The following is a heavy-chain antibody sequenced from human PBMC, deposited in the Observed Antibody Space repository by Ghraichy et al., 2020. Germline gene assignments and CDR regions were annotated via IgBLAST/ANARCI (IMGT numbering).Heavy chain of an antibody. CDR3: ARGSRVVRFYYYDGMDV. CDR2: ITSSGRNI. D-gene: IGHD4-23*01. V-gene: IGHV3-48*02. J-gene: IGHJ6*02. CDR1: GFTFSGYS. Sequence: LTCVGSGFTFSGYSMNWVRQSPGKGLEWVSYITSSGRNIFYADSVKGRFTISRDNAQNSLYLQMNSLRDEDTAVYYCARGSRVVRFYYYDGMDVWGQGTTVTVSS.